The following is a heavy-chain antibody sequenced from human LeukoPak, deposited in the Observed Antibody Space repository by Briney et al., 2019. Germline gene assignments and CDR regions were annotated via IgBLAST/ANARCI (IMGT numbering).Heavy chain of an antibody. D-gene: IGHD2-15*01. J-gene: IGHJ4*02. CDR1: GFTFSSYW. CDR3: AKWGCSGVNCYPFAY. CDR2: IKEDESEK. Sequence: GGSLRLSCAVSGFTFSSYWMSWVRQAPGNGPEWVANIKEDESEKNYVDSVKGRFTISRDSAKNSLYLQMNSLRAEDTAVYYCAKWGCSGVNCYPFAYWGQGTLVTVSS. V-gene: IGHV3-7*01.